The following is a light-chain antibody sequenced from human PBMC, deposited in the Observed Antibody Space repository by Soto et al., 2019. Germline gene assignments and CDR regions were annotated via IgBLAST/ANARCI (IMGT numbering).Light chain of an antibody. Sequence: DIQMTQSPSALSASVGDRVTITCRASQSISTWLAWYQQKPGKAPKVLIYKASTLESGVPPRFSGSGSGTEFTLTISSLQPDDFATYYCQQYNGYSWTFGQGTRWIS. J-gene: IGKJ1*01. V-gene: IGKV1-5*03. CDR3: QQYNGYSWT. CDR2: KAS. CDR1: QSISTW.